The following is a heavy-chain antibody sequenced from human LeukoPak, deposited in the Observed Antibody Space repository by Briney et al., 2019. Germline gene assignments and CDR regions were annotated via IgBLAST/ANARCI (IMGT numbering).Heavy chain of an antibody. CDR1: GGSISSSNW. V-gene: IGHV4-4*02. J-gene: IGHJ6*04. D-gene: IGHD3-10*01. CDR3: ARAIVPMVRGVIIPYYYYGMDV. CDR2: IYHSGST. Sequence: SETLSLTCAVSGGSISSSNWWSWVRQPPGKGLEWIGEIYHSGSTNYNPSPKSRVTISVDKSKNQFSLKLSSVTAADTAVYYCARAIVPMVRGVIIPYYYYGMDVWGKGTTVTVSS.